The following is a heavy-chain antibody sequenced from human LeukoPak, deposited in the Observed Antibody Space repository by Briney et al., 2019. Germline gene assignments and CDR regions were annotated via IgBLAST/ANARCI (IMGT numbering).Heavy chain of an antibody. Sequence: GGSLRLSCAASGFTFSNAWMSWVRQAPGKGLEWVANIKQDGSEKYYVDSVKGRFTISRDNAKNSLYLQMNSLRAEDTAVYYCARDEDSDFDYWGQGTLVTVSS. CDR2: IKQDGSEK. D-gene: IGHD3-22*01. CDR1: GFTFSNAW. CDR3: ARDEDSDFDY. J-gene: IGHJ4*02. V-gene: IGHV3-7*01.